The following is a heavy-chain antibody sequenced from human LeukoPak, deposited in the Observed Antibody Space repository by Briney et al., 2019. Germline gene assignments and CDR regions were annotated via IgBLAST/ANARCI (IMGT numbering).Heavy chain of an antibody. Sequence: ASVKVSCKASGYTFTSYGISWVRQAPGQGLEWMGWISAYNGYTNYAQKLQGRVTITTDTTTSTAYMELRSLRSDDTAVYYCARAGWYELPRYAFDIWGQGTMVTVSS. CDR1: GYTFTSYG. D-gene: IGHD6-19*01. CDR3: ARAGWYELPRYAFDI. J-gene: IGHJ3*02. CDR2: ISAYNGYT. V-gene: IGHV1-18*01.